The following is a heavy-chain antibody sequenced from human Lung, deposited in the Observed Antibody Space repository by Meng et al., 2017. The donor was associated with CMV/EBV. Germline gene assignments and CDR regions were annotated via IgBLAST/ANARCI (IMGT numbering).Heavy chain of an antibody. D-gene: IGHD1-26*01. CDR1: GVSISSNIR. Sequence: GPPQGSGPGLVKPSGTLSLTCGVSGVSISSNIRWTWVRQPPGKGLEWIGDIDDSGSTNYNPSLNSRISISLDKSKNHFSLKVNSVTAADTAVYYCARGKQDAWELLAYWGQGALVTVSS. CDR3: ARGKQDAWELLAY. J-gene: IGHJ4*02. V-gene: IGHV4-4*02. CDR2: IDDSGST.